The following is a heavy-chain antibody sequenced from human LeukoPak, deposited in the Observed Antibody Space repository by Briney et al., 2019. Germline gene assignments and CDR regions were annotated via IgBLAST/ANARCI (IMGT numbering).Heavy chain of an antibody. V-gene: IGHV1-46*01. Sequence: GGSVNLSCTASGYTFTSYCMHWVRQAPGQGLEWMGIINHNGGSTSYAQKFKGRVTMTRDTSTSTVYMELSSLRSEDTAVYYCARDSRYSGYDYGSGWLRGGFDPWGQGTLVTVSS. CDR1: GYTFTSYC. CDR3: ARDSRYSGYDYGSGWLRGGFDP. D-gene: IGHD5-12*01. J-gene: IGHJ5*02. CDR2: INHNGGST.